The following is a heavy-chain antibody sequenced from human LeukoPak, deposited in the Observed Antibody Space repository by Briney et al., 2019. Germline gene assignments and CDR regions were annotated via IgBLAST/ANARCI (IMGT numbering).Heavy chain of an antibody. CDR2: IVHTGSA. V-gene: IGHV4-34*01. Sequence: PSETLSLTCGVFGGSFSYYHWTWIRQPPGKALEWIGEIVHTGSATYNPSLTRRTTTSADTSKQQFSLKMTSVTAADTAFYYCGRGTDRLTSASYWLWGQGTLVTVS. CDR3: GRGTDRLTSASYWL. CDR1: GGSFSYYH. D-gene: IGHD6-19*01. J-gene: IGHJ4*02.